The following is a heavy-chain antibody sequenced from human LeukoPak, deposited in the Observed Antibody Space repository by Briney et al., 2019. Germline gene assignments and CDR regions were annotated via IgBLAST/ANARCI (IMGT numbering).Heavy chain of an antibody. D-gene: IGHD6-13*01. CDR3: ARGIQDSSSWPIDY. Sequence: GGSLRLSCAASGFTFSSYAMSWVRQAPGKGLEWVSAISGSGGSTYYADSVKGRFTISRDNSKNTLYLQMNSLRAEDTAVYYCARGIQDSSSWPIDYWGQGTLVTVSS. V-gene: IGHV3-23*01. J-gene: IGHJ4*02. CDR1: GFTFSSYA. CDR2: ISGSGGST.